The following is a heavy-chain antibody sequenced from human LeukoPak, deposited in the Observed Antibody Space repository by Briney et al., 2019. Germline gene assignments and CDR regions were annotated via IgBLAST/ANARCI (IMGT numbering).Heavy chain of an antibody. Sequence: PSETLSLTCAVYGGSFSGYYWSWIRQPPGKGLEWIGEINYSGSTNYNPSLKSRVTISVDTSKNQFSLKLSSVTAADTAVYYCARGQLRYFDWLLGNDAFDIWGQGTMVTVSS. J-gene: IGHJ3*02. CDR3: ARGQLRYFDWLLGNDAFDI. V-gene: IGHV4-34*01. CDR1: GGSFSGYY. D-gene: IGHD3-9*01. CDR2: INYSGST.